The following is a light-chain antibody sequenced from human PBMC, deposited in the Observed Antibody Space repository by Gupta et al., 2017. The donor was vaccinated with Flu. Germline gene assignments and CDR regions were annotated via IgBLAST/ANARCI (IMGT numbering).Light chain of an antibody. CDR1: NIGDRS. CDR3: QVWDSSGDV. V-gene: IGLV3-21*02. CDR2: DDS. Sequence: CGGNNIGDRSVHWYQQKTGQAPVLVVYDDSDRPSGIPERFSGSNSGNTATLTISRVEAGDEADYYCQVWDSSGDVFGTGTKVTVL. J-gene: IGLJ1*01.